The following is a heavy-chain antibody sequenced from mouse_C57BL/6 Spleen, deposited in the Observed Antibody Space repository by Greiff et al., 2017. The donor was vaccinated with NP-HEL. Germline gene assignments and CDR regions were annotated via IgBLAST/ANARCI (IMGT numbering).Heavy chain of an antibody. CDR1: GYAFSSYW. V-gene: IGHV1-80*01. CDR3: ARRTGTLYYFDS. J-gene: IGHJ2*01. D-gene: IGHD4-1*01. Sequence: VQLQQSGAELVKPGASVKISCKASGYAFSSYWLNWVKQRPGKGLEWIGQIYPGDGDTNYNGKFTGKATLTADKSSSTAYMQLSSLTSEDSAVYFWARRTGTLYYFDSGAKAPLSQSPQ. CDR2: IYPGDGDT.